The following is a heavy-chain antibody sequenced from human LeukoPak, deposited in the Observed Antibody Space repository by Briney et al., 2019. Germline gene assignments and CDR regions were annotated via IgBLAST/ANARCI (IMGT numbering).Heavy chain of an antibody. CDR3: ARDLTSSAGDLGY. CDR2: ISSSGSTI. D-gene: IGHD6-13*01. Sequence: SGGSLRLSCAASGFTFSDYYMSWIRQAPGKGLEWVSYISSSGSTIYYADPVKGRFTISRDNAKNSLYLQMNSLRAEDTAVYYCARDLTSSAGDLGYWGQGTLVTVSS. J-gene: IGHJ4*02. CDR1: GFTFSDYY. V-gene: IGHV3-11*01.